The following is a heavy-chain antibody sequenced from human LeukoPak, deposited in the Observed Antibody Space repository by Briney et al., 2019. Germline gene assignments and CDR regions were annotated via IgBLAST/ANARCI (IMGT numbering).Heavy chain of an antibody. CDR1: GGSFSGYY. CDR3: ARPRYCSSTSCGRSWFDP. D-gene: IGHD2-2*01. CDR2: INHSGST. Sequence: KPSETLSLTCAVYGGSFSGYYWSWIHQPPGKGLEWIGEINHSGSTNYNPSLKSRVTISVDTSKNQFSLKLSSVTAADTAVYYCARPRYCSSTSCGRSWFDPWGQGTLVTVSS. V-gene: IGHV4-34*01. J-gene: IGHJ5*02.